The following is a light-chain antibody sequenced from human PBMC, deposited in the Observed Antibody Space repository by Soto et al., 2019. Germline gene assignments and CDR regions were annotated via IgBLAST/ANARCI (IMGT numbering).Light chain of an antibody. CDR1: QSVSRS. V-gene: IGKV3-11*01. Sequence: EIVLTQSPVTLSLSPGERATLSCRASQSVSRSLAWYQQKPGQAPRLLVYDASNRATGIPARFSGSGSGTDFTLTISSLEPEDFAVYYCQEYGTSRTFGQGTKVDIK. J-gene: IGKJ1*01. CDR3: QEYGTSRT. CDR2: DAS.